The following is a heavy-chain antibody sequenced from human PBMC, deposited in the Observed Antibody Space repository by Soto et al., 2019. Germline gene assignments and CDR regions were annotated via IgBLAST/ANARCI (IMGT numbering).Heavy chain of an antibody. Sequence: ASVKVSCKASGFTFSSSAVQWVRQARGQRLEWIGWIVVGTGKTNYAQKFQERVTITRDMSTSTAYMELSSLRSEDTAVYYCAESPQLYYYDSSGYSDYYYYYGMDVWGQGTTVTV. CDR3: AESPQLYYYDSSGYSDYYYYYGMDV. D-gene: IGHD3-22*01. CDR1: GFTFSSSA. CDR2: IVVGTGKT. J-gene: IGHJ6*02. V-gene: IGHV1-58*01.